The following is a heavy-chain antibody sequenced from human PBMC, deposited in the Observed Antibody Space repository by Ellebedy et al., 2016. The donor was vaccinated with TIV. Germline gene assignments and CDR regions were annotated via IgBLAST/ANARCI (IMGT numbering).Heavy chain of an antibody. CDR2: ITNDGSRT. CDR1: GFTFSSYA. V-gene: IGHV3-23*01. J-gene: IGHJ4*02. Sequence: GESLKISCAASGFTFSSYAMSWVRQAPGKGLEWVATITNDGSRTYYADFVEGRIIISRDDAKKTLYLQLNSLRAEDTTVYYCAKGRGGGSNTSAPRYYFDYWGLGTLVTVSS. D-gene: IGHD3-22*01. CDR3: AKGRGGGSNTSAPRYYFDY.